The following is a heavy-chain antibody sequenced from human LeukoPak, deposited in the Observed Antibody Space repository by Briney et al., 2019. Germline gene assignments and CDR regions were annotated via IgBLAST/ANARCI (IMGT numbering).Heavy chain of an antibody. CDR3: APWAGWWAL. CDR1: GGSISNSY. D-gene: IGHD2-15*01. Sequence: SETLSLTCAVSGGSISNSYWSWIRQPPGKGLEWIGYIYNSGTTNYNPSLRSRVTISLDTSKNQFSLKLNSVTAADTSAYYCAPWAGWWALWGQGTLVTVSS. CDR2: IYNSGTT. J-gene: IGHJ4*02. V-gene: IGHV4-59*01.